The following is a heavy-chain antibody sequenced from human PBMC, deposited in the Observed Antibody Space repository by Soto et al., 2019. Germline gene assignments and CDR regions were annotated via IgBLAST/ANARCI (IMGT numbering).Heavy chain of an antibody. CDR3: ASVGVVAATPTPGY. J-gene: IGHJ4*02. CDR1: GYTFTSYD. Sequence: GASLKGSLKTSGYTFTSYDINWVRQATGQGLEWMGWMNPNGGNTGYAQKFQGRVTMTRNTSISTAYMELSSLRSEDTAVYYCASVGVVAATPTPGYWGQGTLVTVS. CDR2: MNPNGGNT. D-gene: IGHD2-15*01. V-gene: IGHV1-8*01.